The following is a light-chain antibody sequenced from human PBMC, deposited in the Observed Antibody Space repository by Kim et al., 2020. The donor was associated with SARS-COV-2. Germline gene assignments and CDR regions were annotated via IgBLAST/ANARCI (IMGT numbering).Light chain of an antibody. CDR3: SSYAGSNNWV. CDR1: SSDVGSSNY. CDR2: EVN. J-gene: IGLJ3*02. V-gene: IGLV2-8*01. Sequence: GKTVAISCTGTSSDVGSSNYVSWYQQHPGKAPKVLIYEVNKRPSGVPDRFSGSKSGNTASLTVSGLQAEDEADYYCSSYAGSNNWVFGGGTQLTVL.